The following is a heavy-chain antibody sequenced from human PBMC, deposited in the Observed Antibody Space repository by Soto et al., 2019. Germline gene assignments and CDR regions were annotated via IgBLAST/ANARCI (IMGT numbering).Heavy chain of an antibody. CDR3: ARTDYGSGSYYNLRPYGMDV. V-gene: IGHV4-59*08. CDR2: IYYSGST. J-gene: IGHJ6*02. Sequence: SETMSLTCTVSGGSISSYYWSWIRQPAGKGLDWIGYIYYSGSTNYNPSLKSRVTISVDTSKNQFSLKLSSVTAADTAVYYCARTDYGSGSYYNLRPYGMDVWGQGTTVTVSS. CDR1: GGSISSYY. D-gene: IGHD3-10*01.